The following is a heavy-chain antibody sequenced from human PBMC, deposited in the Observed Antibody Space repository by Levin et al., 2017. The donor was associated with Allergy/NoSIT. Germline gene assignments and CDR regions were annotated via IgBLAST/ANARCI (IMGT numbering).Heavy chain of an antibody. CDR1: GFTFSTYW. D-gene: IGHD3-16*02. Sequence: GGSLRLSCAASGFTFSTYWMSWVRQAPGKGLEWVANIKQDGGEKHYVDSVKGRFTISRDNAKNSLYLQMNSLRAEDTAVYYCAREAFIPPPKPSSLWGTYRAFGLAPFDFWGQGTRVTVSS. CDR3: AREAFIPPPKPSSLWGTYRAFGLAPFDF. CDR2: IKQDGGEK. J-gene: IGHJ4*02. V-gene: IGHV3-7*01.